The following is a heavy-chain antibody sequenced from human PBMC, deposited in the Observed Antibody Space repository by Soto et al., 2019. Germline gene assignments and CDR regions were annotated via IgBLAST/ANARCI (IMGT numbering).Heavy chain of an antibody. CDR2: INPSGGST. V-gene: IGHV1-46*01. Sequence: ASVKVSCKASGYTFTSYYMHWVRQAPGQGLEWMGIINPSGGSTSYAQKFQGRVTMTRDTSTSTVYMELSSLRSEDTAVYYCASNTVVTPGSWVAFDICGQGPMVTV. CDR3: ASNTVVTPGSWVAFDI. D-gene: IGHD2-21*02. CDR1: GYTFTSYY. J-gene: IGHJ3*02.